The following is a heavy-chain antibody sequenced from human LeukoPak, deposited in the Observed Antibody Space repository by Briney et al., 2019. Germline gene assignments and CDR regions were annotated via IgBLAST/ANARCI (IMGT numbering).Heavy chain of an antibody. D-gene: IGHD2-2*01. CDR1: GFTFSSYS. Sequence: PGGSLRLSCAASGFTFSSYSMNWVRQAPGKGREWVSSISSSSSYIYYADSVKGRFTISRDNAKNSLYLQMNSLRAEDTAVYYCARRCSSTSCFDYWGQGTLVTVSS. CDR2: ISSSSSYI. J-gene: IGHJ4*02. CDR3: ARRCSSTSCFDY. V-gene: IGHV3-21*01.